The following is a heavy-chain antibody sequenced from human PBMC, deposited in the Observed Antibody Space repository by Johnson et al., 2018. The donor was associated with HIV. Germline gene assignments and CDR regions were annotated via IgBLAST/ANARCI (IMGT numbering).Heavy chain of an antibody. J-gene: IGHJ3*02. Sequence: EQLVVSGGGLVQPGGSLRLSCAASGFTFNRHAMSWVRQTPGKGLEWVSGLSSSGCSTYYADSVKGRFTISRDNSKNALYLQMNSLRVEDTAVYYCAKDQGIEMAGYDGFDIWGQGTMVTVSS. D-gene: IGHD5-24*01. CDR3: AKDQGIEMAGYDGFDI. CDR2: LSSSGCST. V-gene: IGHV3-23*04. CDR1: GFTFNRHA.